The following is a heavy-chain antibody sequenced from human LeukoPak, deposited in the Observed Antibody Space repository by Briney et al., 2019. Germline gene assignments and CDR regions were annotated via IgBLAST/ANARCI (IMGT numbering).Heavy chain of an antibody. D-gene: IGHD3-10*01. Sequence: GGSLRLSCAASGFTVSTNYMTWVRQAPGKGLEWVSVVYGGDTTYYADSVKGRFTISRDNSKNTLYLQMNSLRAEDTAVYYCARDAHTGSGTYWGGVDYYYGLDVWGQGTTVTVSS. CDR2: VYGGDTT. J-gene: IGHJ6*02. V-gene: IGHV3-66*01. CDR3: ARDAHTGSGTYWGGVDYYYGLDV. CDR1: GFTVSTNY.